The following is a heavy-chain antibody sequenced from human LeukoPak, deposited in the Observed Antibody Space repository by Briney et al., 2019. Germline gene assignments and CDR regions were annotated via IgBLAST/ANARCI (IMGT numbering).Heavy chain of an antibody. V-gene: IGHV6-1*01. D-gene: IGHD6-19*01. J-gene: IGHJ4*02. CDR3: ARSPSPYSSGWYFDY. CDR2: TYQRSKWYN. CDR1: GDNVSISSAA. Sequence: SQTLSLTCAISGDNVSISSAAWNWIRQSPSRGLEWLGRTYQRSKWYNEYAVSVKSRITINPDISKNQFSLQLNSVTPEDTAVYYCARSPSPYSSGWYFDYWGQGTLVTVSS.